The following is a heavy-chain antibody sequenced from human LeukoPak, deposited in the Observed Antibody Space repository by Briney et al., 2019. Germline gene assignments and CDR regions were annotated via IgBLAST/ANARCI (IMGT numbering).Heavy chain of an antibody. CDR3: ARAPYCIGGSCRFDY. V-gene: IGHV3-7*03. Sequence: GGSLRLSCAASGFTFSSYWMSWVRQAPGKGLEWVANIKQDGSEKYYVDSVKGQFTISRDNAKNSLYLQMNSLRAEDTAVYYCARAPYCIGGSCRFDYWGQGTLVTVSS. J-gene: IGHJ4*02. CDR1: GFTFSSYW. D-gene: IGHD2-15*01. CDR2: IKQDGSEK.